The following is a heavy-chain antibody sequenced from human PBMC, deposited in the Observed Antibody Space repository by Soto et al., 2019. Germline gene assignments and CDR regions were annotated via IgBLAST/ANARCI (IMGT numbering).Heavy chain of an antibody. D-gene: IGHD4-17*01. V-gene: IGHV3-33*01. J-gene: IGHJ4*02. Sequence: PGGSLRLSCAASGFTFSSYGMHWVRQAPGKGLEWVAVIWYDGSNKYYADSVKGRFTISRDNSKNTLYLQMNSLRAEDTAVYYCARDVTTENYFDYWGQGTLVTVSS. CDR2: IWYDGSNK. CDR1: GFTFSSYG. CDR3: ARDVTTENYFDY.